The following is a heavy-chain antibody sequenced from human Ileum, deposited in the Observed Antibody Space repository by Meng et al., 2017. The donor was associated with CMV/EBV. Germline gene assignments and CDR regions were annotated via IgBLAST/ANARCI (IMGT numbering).Heavy chain of an antibody. D-gene: IGHD2-15*01. CDR3: ARVSGLRGGDA. CDR1: GGSLSGYY. CDR2: INYSGST. V-gene: IGHV4-34*01. J-gene: IGHJ5*02. Sequence: GSLRLSCAVYGGSLSGYYWSWIRQPPGKGLEVIGEINYSGSTTYNPSLKSRLSISRDTSKNQFALKLNSVTAADTAVYYCARVSGLRGGDAWGQGTLVTVSS.